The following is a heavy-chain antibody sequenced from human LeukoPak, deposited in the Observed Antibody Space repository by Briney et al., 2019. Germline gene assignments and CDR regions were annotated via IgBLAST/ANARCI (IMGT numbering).Heavy chain of an antibody. CDR3: ARGGLAASPHYYYYYMDV. J-gene: IGHJ6*03. D-gene: IGHD6-13*01. CDR1: GGSISSYY. CDR2: INHSGST. Sequence: SETLSLTCTVSGGSISSYYWSWIRQPPGKGLEWIGEINHSGSTNYNPSLKSRVTISVDTSKNQFSLKLSSVTAADTAVYYCARGGLAASPHYYYYYMDVWGKGTTVTVSS. V-gene: IGHV4-34*01.